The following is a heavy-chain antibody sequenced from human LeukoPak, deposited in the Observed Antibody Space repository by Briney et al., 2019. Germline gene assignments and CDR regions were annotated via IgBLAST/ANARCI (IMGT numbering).Heavy chain of an antibody. V-gene: IGHV3-66*02. CDR3: ARDRAGAQSWVALDP. D-gene: IGHD3-10*01. CDR2: IYGDGIT. Sequence: GGSLRLSCAASGFTVSNDYMAWVRQAPGRGLEWVSLIYGDGITFHTDSVKGRFTISRDNFKNTLYLQMSSLRPEDTALYYCARDRAGAQSWVALDPWGQGTLVTVSS. CDR1: GFTVSNDY. J-gene: IGHJ5*02.